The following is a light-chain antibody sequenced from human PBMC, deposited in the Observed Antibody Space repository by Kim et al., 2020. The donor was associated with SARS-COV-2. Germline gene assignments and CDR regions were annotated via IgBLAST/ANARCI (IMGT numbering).Light chain of an antibody. J-gene: IGKJ4*01. CDR3: QQYTSYPLT. CDR2: KAS. CDR1: QSIDTW. V-gene: IGKV1-5*03. Sequence: ASLGDRVSITCRASQSIDTWVAWYQQKPGKAPTLLIYKASTLESGVPSRFSGSGSGTEFTLTICSLQPDDFATYYCQQYTSYPLTFGGGAKVDIK.